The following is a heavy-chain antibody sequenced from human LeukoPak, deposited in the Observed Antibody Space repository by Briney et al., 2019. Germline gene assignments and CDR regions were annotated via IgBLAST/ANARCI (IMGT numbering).Heavy chain of an antibody. CDR2: IYYSGST. V-gene: IGHV4-31*03. D-gene: IGHD3-10*01. Sequence: SETLSLTCTVSGGSISSGGYYWSWSRQHPGKGLEWIGYIYYSGSTYYNPSLKSRVTISVDTSKNQFSLKLSSVTAADTAVYYCARNARGGDFDYWGQGTLVTVSS. CDR1: GGSISSGGYY. CDR3: ARNARGGDFDY. J-gene: IGHJ4*02.